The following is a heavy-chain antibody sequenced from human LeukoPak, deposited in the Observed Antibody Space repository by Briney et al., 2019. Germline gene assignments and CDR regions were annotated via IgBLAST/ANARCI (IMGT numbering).Heavy chain of an antibody. J-gene: IGHJ4*02. CDR3: ARASYSYDINGWVPFDY. Sequence: SQTLSLTCTVSGNSISSGDNYWSWIRQPAGKGLEWIGRIYTSGSTNYNPSLKSRVTISGDTSKNQFTLRLSSVTAADTAVYYCARASYSYDINGWVPFDYWGQGTLVTVSS. D-gene: IGHD3-22*01. CDR2: IYTSGST. CDR1: GNSISSGDNY. V-gene: IGHV4-61*02.